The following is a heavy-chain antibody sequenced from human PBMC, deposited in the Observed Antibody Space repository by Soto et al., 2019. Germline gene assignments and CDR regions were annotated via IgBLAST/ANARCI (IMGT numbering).Heavy chain of an antibody. CDR1: GFTFSSYW. J-gene: IGHJ6*02. V-gene: IGHV3-74*01. D-gene: IGHD5-18*01. CDR2: INSDGSST. CDR3: ASRYSYGYSSYYYGMDV. Sequence: GGSLRLSCAASGFTFSSYWMHWVRQAPGKGLVWVSRINSDGSSTSYADSVKGRFTISRDNAKNTLYLQMNSLRAEDTAVYYCASRYSYGYSSYYYGMDVWGQGTTVTVSS.